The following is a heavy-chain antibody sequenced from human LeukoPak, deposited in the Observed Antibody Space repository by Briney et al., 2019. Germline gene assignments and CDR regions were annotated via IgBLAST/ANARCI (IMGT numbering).Heavy chain of an antibody. CDR1: GFTFSSYA. CDR2: ISYDGSNK. CDR3: ARDTPHSGSYRFDP. Sequence: GGSLRLSCAASGFTFSSYAMHWVRQAAGKGLEWVAVISYDGSNKYYADSVKGRFTISRDNSKNTLYLQMNSLRAEDTAVYYCARDTPHSGSYRFDPWGQGTLVTVSS. J-gene: IGHJ5*02. D-gene: IGHD1-26*01. V-gene: IGHV3-30-3*01.